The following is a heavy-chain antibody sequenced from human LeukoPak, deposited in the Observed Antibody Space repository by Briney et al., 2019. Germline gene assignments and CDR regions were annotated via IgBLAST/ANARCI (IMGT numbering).Heavy chain of an antibody. CDR1: GFTFSSYA. V-gene: IGHV3-23*01. CDR2: ISGSGGST. Sequence: PGGSLRLSCAASGFTFSSYAMSWVRQVPGKGLEWVSAISGSGGSTYYADSVKGRFTISRDNSKNTLYLQMNSLRAEDTAVYFCAKGVFYFDRVEYFHHWGQGPLVTVSS. J-gene: IGHJ1*01. D-gene: IGHD3-9*01. CDR3: AKGVFYFDRVEYFHH.